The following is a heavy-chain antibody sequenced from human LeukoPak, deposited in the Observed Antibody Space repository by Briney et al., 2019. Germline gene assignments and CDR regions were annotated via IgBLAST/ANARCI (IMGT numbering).Heavy chain of an antibody. CDR3: ARGNPRRGETRDGYR. V-gene: IGHV3-23*01. J-gene: IGHJ4*02. Sequence: GGSLRLSCAASGFTFSSYAMSWVRQAPGKGLEWVSAISGSGGSTYYADSVKGRFTISRDNSKNTLYLQINSLRVEDTAVYYCARGNPRRGETRDGYRWGQGTVVTVSS. D-gene: IGHD5-24*01. CDR1: GFTFSSYA. CDR2: ISGSGGST.